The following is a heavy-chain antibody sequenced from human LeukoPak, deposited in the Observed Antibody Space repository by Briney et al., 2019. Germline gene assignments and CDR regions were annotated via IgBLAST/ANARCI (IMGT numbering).Heavy chain of an antibody. CDR3: ARSGYYYGMDV. CDR2: IYYSGST. Sequence: SETLSLTCTVSGGSISSYYWSWIRQPPWKGLEWSVYIYYSGSTNYNPSLKSRVTISVDTSKNQFSLKLSSVTAADTAVYYCARSGYYYGMDVWGQGTTVTVSS. CDR1: GGSISSYY. J-gene: IGHJ6*02. V-gene: IGHV4-59*08.